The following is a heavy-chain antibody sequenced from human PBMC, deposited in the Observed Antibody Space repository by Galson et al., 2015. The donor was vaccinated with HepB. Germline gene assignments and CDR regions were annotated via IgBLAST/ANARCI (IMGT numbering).Heavy chain of an antibody. Sequence: SLRLSCAASGFTFSDFYMSWIRQAPGKGLEWVSLISSSGYTIYYADSVKGRFTISRDNAKNSLYLQMNSLRAEDTAVYYCARTYYDFRSGVDAFDIWGQGTVLTVSS. J-gene: IGHJ3*02. CDR1: GFTFSDFY. CDR2: ISSSGYTI. V-gene: IGHV3-11*01. CDR3: ARTYYDFRSGVDAFDI. D-gene: IGHD3-3*01.